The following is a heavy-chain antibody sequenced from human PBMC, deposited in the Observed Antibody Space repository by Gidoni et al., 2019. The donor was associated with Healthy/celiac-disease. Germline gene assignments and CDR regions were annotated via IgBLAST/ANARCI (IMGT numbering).Heavy chain of an antibody. J-gene: IGHJ4*02. Sequence: EVQLLESGGGLVQPGGSLSLSCAASGFTFSSYAMSWVRQAPGKGLGWVSAISGSGGSTYYADSVKGRFTISRDNSKNTLYLQMNSLRAEDTAVYYCAKDGYCSSTSCYYPFIFDYWGQGTLVTVSS. CDR2: ISGSGGST. CDR1: GFTFSSYA. CDR3: AKDGYCSSTSCYYPFIFDY. V-gene: IGHV3-23*01. D-gene: IGHD2-2*01.